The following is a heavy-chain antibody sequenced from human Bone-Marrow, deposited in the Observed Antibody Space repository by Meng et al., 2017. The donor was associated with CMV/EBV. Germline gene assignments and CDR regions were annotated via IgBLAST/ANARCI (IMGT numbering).Heavy chain of an antibody. CDR3: ARQPHYNWDRDC. J-gene: IGHJ4*02. CDR2: IYSGGNT. D-gene: IGHD1/OR15-1a*01. CDR1: GFTVGSDY. Sequence: GGSLRLSCAASGFTVGSDYMSWVRQAPGKGLEWVSIIYSGGNTYYADSMKGRFTISRDNSKNAVYLQMNSLRVEDTAAYYCARQPHYNWDRDCWGQGTLVTVSS. V-gene: IGHV3-66*02.